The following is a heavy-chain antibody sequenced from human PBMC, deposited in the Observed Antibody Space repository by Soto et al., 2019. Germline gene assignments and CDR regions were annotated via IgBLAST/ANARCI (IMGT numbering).Heavy chain of an antibody. Sequence: GASVKVSCKASGGTFSSYAISWVRQAPGQGLEWMGGIIPIFGTANYAQKFQGRVKITADESTSTAYMELSSLRSEDTAVYYCARVEFYYYGSGSQAYDAFDIWGQGTMVTVSS. V-gene: IGHV1-69*13. J-gene: IGHJ3*02. CDR3: ARVEFYYYGSGSQAYDAFDI. CDR1: GGTFSSYA. CDR2: IIPIFGTA. D-gene: IGHD3-10*01.